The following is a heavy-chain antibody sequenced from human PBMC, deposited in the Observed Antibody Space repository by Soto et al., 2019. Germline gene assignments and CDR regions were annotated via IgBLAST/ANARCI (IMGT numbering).Heavy chain of an antibody. V-gene: IGHV3-11*01. Sequence: GGSLRLSCAASGFTFNNYAMNWVRQAPGKGLEWVSYISSSGSTIYYADSVKGRFTISRDNAKNSLYLQMNSLRAEDTAVYYCARYYSSYYYYMDVWGKGTTVTVSS. CDR1: GFTFNNYA. D-gene: IGHD4-4*01. CDR2: ISSSGSTI. J-gene: IGHJ6*03. CDR3: ARYYSSYYYYMDV.